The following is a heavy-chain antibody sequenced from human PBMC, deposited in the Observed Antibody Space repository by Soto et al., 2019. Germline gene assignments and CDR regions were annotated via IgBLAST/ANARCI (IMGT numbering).Heavy chain of an antibody. J-gene: IGHJ6*03. V-gene: IGHV4-39*01. Sequence: SETLSLTCTVSGGSISSSSYYWGWIRQPPGKGLEWIGSIYYSGSTYYNPSLKSRVTISVDTSKNQFSLKLSSVTAEDTVVYYCTGTYGGYYYYYRDVWGKGPTVTVS. CDR2: IYYSGST. CDR1: GGSISSSSYY. CDR3: TGTYGGYYYYYRDV. D-gene: IGHD3-10*01.